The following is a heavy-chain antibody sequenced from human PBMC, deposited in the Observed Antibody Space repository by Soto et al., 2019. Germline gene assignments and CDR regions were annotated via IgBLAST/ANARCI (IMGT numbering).Heavy chain of an antibody. CDR2: ISGSGGST. V-gene: IGHV3-23*01. Sequence: GGSLRLSCAASGFTFSSYAMSWVRQAPGKGLEWVSAISGSGGSTYYADSVKGRFTISRDNSKNTLYLQMNSLRAEDTAVYYCARKSDYGDHEDYYYYYMDVWGKGTTVTVSS. J-gene: IGHJ6*03. CDR3: ARKSDYGDHEDYYYYYMDV. D-gene: IGHD4-17*01. CDR1: GFTFSSYA.